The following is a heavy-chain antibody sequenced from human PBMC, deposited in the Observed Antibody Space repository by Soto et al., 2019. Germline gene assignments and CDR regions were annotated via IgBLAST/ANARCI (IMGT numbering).Heavy chain of an antibody. J-gene: IGHJ4*02. V-gene: IGHV3-30-3*01. CDR2: ISYDGSNK. CDR1: GFTFSSYA. CDR3: ARVLRDPIDLSGGWYDPLDY. Sequence: QVQLVESGGGVVQPGRSLSLSCAASGFTFSSYAMHWVRQAPGTGLEWVAVISYDGSNKYYADSVKGRFTISRDNSKNTLYLQMNSLRADDTAVYYCARVLRDPIDLSGGWYDPLDYWGQGTLVTVSS. D-gene: IGHD6-19*01.